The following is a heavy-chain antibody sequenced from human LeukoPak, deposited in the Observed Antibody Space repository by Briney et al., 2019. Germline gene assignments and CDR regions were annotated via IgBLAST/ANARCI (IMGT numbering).Heavy chain of an antibody. CDR2: IYYSGST. J-gene: IGHJ4*02. V-gene: IGHV4-39*07. D-gene: IGHD6-6*01. CDR3: ARDQAARLY. Sequence: SETLSLTCTVSGGSISSSSYYWGWIRQPPGMGLEWIGSIYYSGSTYYNPSLKSRVTISVDTSKNQFSLKLSSVTAADTAVYYCARDQAARLYWGQGTLVTVSS. CDR1: GGSISSSSYY.